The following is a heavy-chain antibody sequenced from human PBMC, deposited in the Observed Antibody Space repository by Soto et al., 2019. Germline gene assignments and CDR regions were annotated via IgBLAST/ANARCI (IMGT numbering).Heavy chain of an antibody. V-gene: IGHV1-46*01. D-gene: IGHD2-15*01. CDR3: ARDEGYCSGGSCNWFDP. CDR2: INPSGGST. J-gene: IGHJ5*02. CDR1: GYTFTSYY. Sequence: ASVKVSCKASGYTFTSYYMHWVRQAPGQGLEWMGIINPSGGSTSYAQKFQGRVTMTRDTSTSTVYMELSSLRSEDTAVYYCARDEGYCSGGSCNWFDPWGQGTLVTVSS.